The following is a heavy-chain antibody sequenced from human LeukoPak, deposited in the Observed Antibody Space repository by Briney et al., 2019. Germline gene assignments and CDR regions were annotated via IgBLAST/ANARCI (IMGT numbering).Heavy chain of an antibody. CDR1: GGTFTTYT. D-gene: IGHD6-6*01. CDR3: ARESSSSGGFDY. V-gene: IGHV1-69*04. Sequence: ASVKVSCKASGGTFTTYTISWVRQAPGQGLEWMGRIIPILGIANYAQKFRGRVTITADKSTSTAYMELSSLRSEDTAVYYCARESSSSGGFDYWGQGTLVTVSS. CDR2: IIPILGIA. J-gene: IGHJ4*02.